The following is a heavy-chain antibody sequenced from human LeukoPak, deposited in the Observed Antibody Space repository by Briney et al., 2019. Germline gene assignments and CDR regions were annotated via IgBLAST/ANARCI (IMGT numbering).Heavy chain of an antibody. V-gene: IGHV3-53*01. CDR2: IYSGGGT. D-gene: IGHD1-26*01. CDR3: ATTDKSGYYYYGMDV. J-gene: IGHJ6*02. Sequence: PGGSLRLSCAASEFTVSSNYMSWVRQAPGKGLDWVSVIYSGGGTYYTTSVRGRFTISRDTSKNTLYLQMNSLRVEDTAVYYCATTDKSGYYYYGMDVWGHGTTVIVSS. CDR1: EFTVSSNY.